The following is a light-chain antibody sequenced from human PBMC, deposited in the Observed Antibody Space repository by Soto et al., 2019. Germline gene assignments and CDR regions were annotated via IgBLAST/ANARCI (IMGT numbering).Light chain of an antibody. J-gene: IGLJ2*01. V-gene: IGLV2-14*01. CDR3: TSFTSASTQV. CDR2: DVS. Sequence: QSALTQPASVSGSPGQSITISCTGTSSDVGAYNYVSWYQQHPGKAPKLMIYDVSNWPSGVSNRFSGSKSGNTASLTISGLQAEDEADYYCTSFTSASTQVFGGGTKLTVL. CDR1: SSDVGAYNY.